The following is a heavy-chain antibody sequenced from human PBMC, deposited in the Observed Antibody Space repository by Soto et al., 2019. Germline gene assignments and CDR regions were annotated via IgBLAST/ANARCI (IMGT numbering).Heavy chain of an antibody. CDR3: ARVTGRYYYGMDV. V-gene: IGHV4-34*01. J-gene: IGHJ6*02. CDR1: GGSFSGYY. Sequence: QVQLQQWSPGLLKPSETLSLNCAVYGGSFSGYYWSWIRQPPGKGQEWIGEINHSGSTNYNPSLKSRVTISVDTSKNQFSLKLSSVTAADTAVYYCARVTGRYYYGMDVWGQGTTVTVSS. CDR2: INHSGST.